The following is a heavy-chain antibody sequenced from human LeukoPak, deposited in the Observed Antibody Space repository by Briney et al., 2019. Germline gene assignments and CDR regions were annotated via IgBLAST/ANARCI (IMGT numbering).Heavy chain of an antibody. CDR3: ARRLDY. J-gene: IGHJ4*02. Sequence: PGGSLRLSCAASGFTFSSYAMSWVRQAPGKGLEWISYINNDGLTMYYADSVRGRFTISRDSAKNSLYLQMNSLRVEDTAVYYCARRLDYWGQGTLVTVSS. V-gene: IGHV3-48*01. CDR1: GFTFSSYA. CDR2: INNDGLTM.